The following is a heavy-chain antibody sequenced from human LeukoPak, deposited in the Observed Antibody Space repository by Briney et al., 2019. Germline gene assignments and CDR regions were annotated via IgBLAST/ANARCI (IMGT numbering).Heavy chain of an antibody. CDR3: ARAGPVGQSWFDP. V-gene: IGHV1-2*02. Sequence: GASVKVSCKASGYTFTGYYMHWVRQAPGQGLEWMGWINPNSGGTNYAQKFQGRVTMTRDTSISTAYMELSRLRSDDTAVYYCARAGPVGQSWFDPWGQGTLVTVSS. J-gene: IGHJ5*02. CDR1: GYTFTGYY. D-gene: IGHD3-10*01. CDR2: INPNSGGT.